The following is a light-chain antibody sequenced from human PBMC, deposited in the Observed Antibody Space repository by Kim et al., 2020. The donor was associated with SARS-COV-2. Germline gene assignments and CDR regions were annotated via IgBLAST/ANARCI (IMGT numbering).Light chain of an antibody. Sequence: EIVMTQSPATLSVSPGETATLSCRAGQSVYYKLARYQQKPGQSPRLVIYGASTRAPGIPARFSGSGSGTEFTLTISSLQSEDFAVYYCQQYSDWPPWTFGQGTKVDIK. CDR3: QQYSDWPPWT. CDR2: GAS. J-gene: IGKJ1*01. V-gene: IGKV3-15*01. CDR1: QSVYYK.